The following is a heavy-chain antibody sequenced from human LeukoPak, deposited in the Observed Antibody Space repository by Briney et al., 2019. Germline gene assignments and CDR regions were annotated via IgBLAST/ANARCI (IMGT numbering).Heavy chain of an antibody. J-gene: IGHJ6*02. CDR2: VKSGNYDI. V-gene: IGHV3-48*01. D-gene: IGHD6-25*01. CDR3: ASVPPRGYYYYYGMDV. Sequence: GGSLRLSCAASGFTFNTYSMNWVRQAPGKGLEWLSYVKSGNYDIQYADSVTGRFTVSRDSATNSLYLQMNDLKAEDTAVYYCASVPPRGYYYYYGMDVWGQGTTVTVSS. CDR1: GFTFNTYS.